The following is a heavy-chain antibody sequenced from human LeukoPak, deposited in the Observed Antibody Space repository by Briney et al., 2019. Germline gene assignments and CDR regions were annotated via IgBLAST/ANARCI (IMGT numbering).Heavy chain of an antibody. CDR1: GYTFTGYY. Sequence: ASVKVSCKASGYTFTGYYMHWVRQAPGQGLEWMGWINPNSGGTNYAQKFQGRVTMTRDTSISTAYMELSRLRSGDTSVYYCASSRGTMYDFWSGPRDYWGQGTLVTVSS. J-gene: IGHJ4*02. CDR2: INPNSGGT. CDR3: ASSRGTMYDFWSGPRDY. D-gene: IGHD3-3*01. V-gene: IGHV1-2*02.